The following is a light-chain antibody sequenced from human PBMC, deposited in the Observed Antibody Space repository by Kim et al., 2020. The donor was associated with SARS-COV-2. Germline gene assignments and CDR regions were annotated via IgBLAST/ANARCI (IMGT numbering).Light chain of an antibody. Sequence: SYELTQPPSVSVAPGKTARITCGGNNIGSKSVHWYQQKPGQAPVLVIYYDSDRPSGIPERFSGSNSGNTATLTISRVEAGDEADYYCQVGDSSSDHRGVV. CDR2: YDS. CDR3: QVGDSSSDHRGVV. V-gene: IGLV3-21*04. CDR1: NIGSKS. J-gene: IGLJ2*01.